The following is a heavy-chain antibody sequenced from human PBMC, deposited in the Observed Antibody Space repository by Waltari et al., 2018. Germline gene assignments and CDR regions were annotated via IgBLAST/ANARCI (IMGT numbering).Heavy chain of an antibody. CDR1: GGSFSGYS. CDR2: INHSGST. J-gene: IGHJ4*02. V-gene: IGHV4-34*01. Sequence: QVQLQQWGAGLLKPSETLSLTCAVYGGSFSGYSWSWIRQPPGKGLEWIGEINHSGSTNYSPSLKSRVTISVDTSKNQCSLKLSSVTAADTAVYYCARRYRYGSGSYLSWWGQGTLVTVSS. CDR3: ARRYRYGSGSYLSW. D-gene: IGHD3-10*01.